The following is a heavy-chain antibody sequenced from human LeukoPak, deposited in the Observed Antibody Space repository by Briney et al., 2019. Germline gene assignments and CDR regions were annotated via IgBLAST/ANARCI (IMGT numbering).Heavy chain of an antibody. CDR1: GYSFTNHW. V-gene: IGHV5-10-1*01. Sequence: GESLKISCKSSGYSFTNHWITWVRQMPGKGLECVGKIDPSDSYTNYSPSFQGHVTISADKSINTAYLQWSSLEASDTAIYFCARHLGGYTHFDYWGRGTLVTVSS. D-gene: IGHD3-22*01. CDR3: ARHLGGYTHFDY. J-gene: IGHJ4*02. CDR2: IDPSDSYT.